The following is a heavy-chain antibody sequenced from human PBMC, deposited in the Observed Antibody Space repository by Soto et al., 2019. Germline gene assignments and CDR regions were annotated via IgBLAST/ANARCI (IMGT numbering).Heavy chain of an antibody. V-gene: IGHV4-31*03. CDR3: ARDPGGSPVYAGFDL. CDR1: GGSISSGGYY. Sequence: QVQLQESGPGLVKPSQTLSLTCTVSGGSISSGGYYWSWIRQHPGKGLEWIGYIYYSGRTYYNPSLESRVTISVDTSKNQFSLKLSAVTAADTAVYYCARDPGGSPVYAGFDLWGRGTLVTVSS. J-gene: IGHJ2*01. D-gene: IGHD2-8*01. CDR2: IYYSGRT.